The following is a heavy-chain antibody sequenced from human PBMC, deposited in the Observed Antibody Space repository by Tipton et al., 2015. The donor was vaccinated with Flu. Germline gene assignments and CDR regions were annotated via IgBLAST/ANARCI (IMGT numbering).Heavy chain of an antibody. CDR1: GGSISSYY. Sequence: TLSLTCTVSGGSISSYYWSWIRQPAGKGLEWIVRIYTSGSTNYNPSLKSRVTMSVDTSKNQFSLKLSSVTAADTAVYYRARGCDFWSGGEYYFDYWGQGTLVTVSS. D-gene: IGHD3-3*01. CDR2: IYTSGST. J-gene: IGHJ4*02. CDR3: ARGCDFWSGGEYYFDY. V-gene: IGHV4-4*07.